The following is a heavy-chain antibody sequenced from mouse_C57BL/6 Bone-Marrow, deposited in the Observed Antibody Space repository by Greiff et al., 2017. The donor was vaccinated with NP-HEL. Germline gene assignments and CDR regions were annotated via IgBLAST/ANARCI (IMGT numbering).Heavy chain of an antibody. CDR2: FNPSSGYT. J-gene: IGHJ4*01. V-gene: IGHV1-7*01. D-gene: IGHD1-1*01. CDR1: GSPFTSYW. CDR3: ARSITTVVAEADAMDY. Sequence: VQLQESGAELVKPGASVKLSCKASGSPFTSYWMPWLKQRPGHGLDWMGYFNPSSGYTKYNTKFKDKAPLTADKSSSTAYMQLSSLTYEDSAVYYCARSITTVVAEADAMDYWGQGTSVTVSS.